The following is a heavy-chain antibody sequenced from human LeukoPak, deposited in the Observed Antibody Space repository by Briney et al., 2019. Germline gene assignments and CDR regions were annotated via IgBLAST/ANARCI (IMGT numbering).Heavy chain of an antibody. CDR3: ARDRGYCSSTSCYSDY. CDR2: ISSSGSTI. D-gene: IGHD2-2*02. J-gene: IGHJ4*02. Sequence: PGGSLRLSCAASGFTFSDYYMSWIRQAPGKGLEWVSYISSSGSTIYYADSLKGRFTIYRDNAKNSLYLQMNSLRAEDTAVYYCARDRGYCSSTSCYSDYWGQGTLVTVSS. V-gene: IGHV3-11*04. CDR1: GFTFSDYY.